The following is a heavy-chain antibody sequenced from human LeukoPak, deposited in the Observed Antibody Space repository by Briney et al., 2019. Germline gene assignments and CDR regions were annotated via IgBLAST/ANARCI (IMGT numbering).Heavy chain of an antibody. CDR3: ARGTNSYGLWY. CDR1: GGSFSGYY. CDR2: INHSGST. Sequence: NPSETLSLTCAVYGGSFSGYYWSWIRQPPGKGLEWIGEINHSGSTNYNPSLKSRVTISVDTSKNQFSLKLSSVTAADTAVYYCARGTNSYGLWYWGQGTLVTVSS. V-gene: IGHV4-34*01. J-gene: IGHJ4*02. D-gene: IGHD5-18*01.